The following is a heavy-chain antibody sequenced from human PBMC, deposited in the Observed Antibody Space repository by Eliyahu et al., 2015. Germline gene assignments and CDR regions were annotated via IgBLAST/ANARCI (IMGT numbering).Heavy chain of an antibody. D-gene: IGHD5-18*01. CDR2: INPNSGGT. V-gene: IGHV1-2*02. J-gene: IGHJ3*02. CDR1: GYTFTGYY. Sequence: QVQLVQSGAEVKKPGASVKVSCKASGYTFTGYYMHWVRQAPGQGLEWMGWINPNSGGTNYAQKFQGRVTMTRDTSISTAYMELSRLRSDDTAVYYCARAMLRWIQLWGDAFDIWGQGTMVTVSS. CDR3: ARAMLRWIQLWGDAFDI.